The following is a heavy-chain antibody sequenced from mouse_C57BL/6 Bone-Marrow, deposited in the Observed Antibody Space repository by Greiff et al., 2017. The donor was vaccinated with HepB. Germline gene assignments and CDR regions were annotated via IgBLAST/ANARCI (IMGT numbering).Heavy chain of an antibody. Sequence: VQLQQSGAELVRPGASVTLSCKASGYTFTDYEMHWVKQTPVHGLEWIGAIDPETGGTAYNQKFKGKAILTADKSSSTAYMELRSLTSEDSAVYYCTRCDYDRSMDYWGQGTSVTVSS. J-gene: IGHJ4*01. CDR3: TRCDYDRSMDY. CDR1: GYTFTDYE. D-gene: IGHD2-4*01. CDR2: IDPETGGT. V-gene: IGHV1-15*01.